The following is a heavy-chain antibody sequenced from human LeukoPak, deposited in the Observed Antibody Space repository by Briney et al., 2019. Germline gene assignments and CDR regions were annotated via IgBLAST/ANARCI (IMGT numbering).Heavy chain of an antibody. CDR1: GYSISNNNW. J-gene: IGHJ3*02. V-gene: IGHV4-28*01. CDR2: IYYSGST. D-gene: IGHD1-1*01. CDR3: ARKSGTMADAFDI. Sequence: SETLSLTCAVSGYSISNNNWWGWIRQSPGKGLEWIGYIYYSGSTQYNPSLKSRVTMSVDTSKNLFALKLRSVTAVDTALYYCARKSGTMADAFDIWGQGTTVTVSS.